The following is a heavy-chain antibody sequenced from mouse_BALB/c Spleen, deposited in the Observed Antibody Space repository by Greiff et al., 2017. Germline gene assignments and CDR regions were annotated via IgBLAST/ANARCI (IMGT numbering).Heavy chain of an antibody. Sequence: QVQLQQSGAELAKPGASVKMSCKASGYTFTSYWMHWVKQRPGQGLEWIGYINPSTGYTEYNQKFKDKATLTADKSSSTAYMQLSSLTSEDSAVYYCARRNGSSYPYFAYWGQGTLVTVSA. J-gene: IGHJ3*01. D-gene: IGHD1-1*01. CDR3: ARRNGSSYPYFAY. CDR1: GYTFTSYW. V-gene: IGHV1-7*01. CDR2: INPSTGYT.